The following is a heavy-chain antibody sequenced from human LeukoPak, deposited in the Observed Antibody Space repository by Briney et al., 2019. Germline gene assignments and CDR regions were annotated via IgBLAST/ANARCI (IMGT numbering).Heavy chain of an antibody. V-gene: IGHV3-48*01. CDR1: GFTFSSYS. J-gene: IGHJ4*02. CDR3: ASGISYYDFWSGYYGGFDY. CDR2: ISSSSSTI. D-gene: IGHD3-3*01. Sequence: GGSLRLSCAASGFTFSSYSMNWVRQAPGKGLEWVSYISSSSSTIYYADSVKGRFTISRDNAKNSLYLQMNSLRAEDTAVYYCASGISYYDFWSGYYGGFDYWGQGTLVTVSS.